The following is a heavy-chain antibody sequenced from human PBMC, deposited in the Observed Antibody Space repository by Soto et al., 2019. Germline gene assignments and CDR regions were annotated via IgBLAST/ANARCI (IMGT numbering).Heavy chain of an antibody. Sequence: QVQLQESGPGLVKPSQTLSLTCRVSGGSIGSPNFYWSWIRQHPGKGLEWLGYVYSISVDTSKNQFSLKLSSVSAADTAVYFCVREPRLLIWFGELQDWGRGTLVTVSS. CDR3: VREPRLLIWFGELQD. CDR2: VYS. D-gene: IGHD3-10*01. CDR1: GGSIGSPNFY. V-gene: IGHV4-31*01. J-gene: IGHJ1*01.